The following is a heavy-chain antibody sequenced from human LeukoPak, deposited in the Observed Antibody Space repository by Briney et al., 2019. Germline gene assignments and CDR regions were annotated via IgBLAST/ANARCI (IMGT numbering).Heavy chain of an antibody. V-gene: IGHV4-39*07. CDR3: ARVIGGYCSSTSCYPQVFDY. CDR1: GGSISSSSYY. CDR2: IYYSGST. Sequence: SETLSLTCTVSGGSISSSSYYWGWIRQPPGKGLEWIGSIYYSGSTYYNPSLKSRVTISVDTSKNQFSLKLSSVTAADTAVYYCARVIGGYCSSTSCYPQVFDYWGQGTLVTVSS. J-gene: IGHJ4*02. D-gene: IGHD2-2*01.